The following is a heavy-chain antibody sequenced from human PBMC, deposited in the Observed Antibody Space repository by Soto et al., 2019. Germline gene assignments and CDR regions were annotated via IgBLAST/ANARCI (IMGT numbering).Heavy chain of an antibody. CDR2: FYYSGST. CDR3: ARSVFP. V-gene: IGHV4-31*03. Sequence: QVQLQESGPGLVKPSQTLSLTCTVSVGSISTGGYYWNWIRQHPGKGLEWIGYFYYSGSTYYNPSLKSGVTISVNTSKNQFSLKLSSVTAADTAVYYCARSVFPWGQGTLVTVSS. CDR1: VGSISTGGYY. J-gene: IGHJ5*02.